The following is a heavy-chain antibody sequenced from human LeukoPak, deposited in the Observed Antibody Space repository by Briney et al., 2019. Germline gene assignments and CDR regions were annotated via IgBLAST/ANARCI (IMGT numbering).Heavy chain of an antibody. Sequence: GESLKISCKGSGYSFTSYWIGWVRQMPGKGLEWMGIIYPGDSDTRYSPSFQGQVTISADKSISTAYLQWSSLKASDTAMYYCARRRKYYDYVWGSYRYGYFDYWGQGTLVTVSS. J-gene: IGHJ4*02. CDR1: GYSFTSYW. CDR3: ARRRKYYDYVWGSYRYGYFDY. D-gene: IGHD3-16*02. V-gene: IGHV5-51*01. CDR2: IYPGDSDT.